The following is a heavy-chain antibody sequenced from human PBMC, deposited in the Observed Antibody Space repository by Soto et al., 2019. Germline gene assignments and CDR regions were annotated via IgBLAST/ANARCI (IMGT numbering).Heavy chain of an antibody. J-gene: IGHJ5*02. V-gene: IGHV3-33*01. CDR3: ARGMGAGAGGLDP. CDR1: GFTFSNYA. Sequence: QQQQVQSGGGVVQTGRSLRLSCAASGFTFSNYAMHWVRQAPGKGLEWVAVVWYDGSNKYYADSVKGRFTISRDNSKNTVYLQMNSLRAEDTAVYYCARGMGAGAGGLDPWGQGALVTVSS. CDR2: VWYDGSNK. D-gene: IGHD6-13*01.